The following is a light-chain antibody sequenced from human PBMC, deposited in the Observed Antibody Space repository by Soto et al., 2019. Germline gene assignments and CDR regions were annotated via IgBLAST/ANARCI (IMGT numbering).Light chain of an antibody. CDR1: QSLSNR. CDR2: DAS. J-gene: IGKJ1*01. Sequence: DIQMTQSPSTLSASLGDRVTITCRASQSLSNRLAWYQQKPGKAPKVLIYDASSLESGVPSRLSGSGSGTDFILTISSLQPDDFPTYYCQYYSDVWAFGQGTKVDIK. CDR3: QYYSDVWA. V-gene: IGKV1-5*01.